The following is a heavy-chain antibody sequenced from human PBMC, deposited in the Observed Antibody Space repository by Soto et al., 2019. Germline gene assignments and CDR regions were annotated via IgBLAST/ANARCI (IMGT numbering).Heavy chain of an antibody. V-gene: IGHV5-51*01. Sequence: GESLKISCKGSGYSFTSYWIGWVRQMPGKGLEWMGIIYPGDSDTRYSPSSQGQVTISAEKSISTAYLQWSSLKAADTAMYYCARHRGVRDYYYGLDVWGQGTKVTVSS. D-gene: IGHD2-8*02. CDR1: GYSFTSYW. J-gene: IGHJ6*02. CDR3: ARHRGVRDYYYGLDV. CDR2: IYPGDSDT.